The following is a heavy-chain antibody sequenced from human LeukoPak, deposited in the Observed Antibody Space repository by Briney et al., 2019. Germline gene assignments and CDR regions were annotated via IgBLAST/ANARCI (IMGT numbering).Heavy chain of an antibody. CDR2: ISYDGSNK. V-gene: IGHV3-30*18. D-gene: IGHD2-2*01. CDR1: GFTFSSYG. Sequence: PGRSLRLSCAASGFTFSSYGMHWVRQAPGKGLEWVAVISYDGSNKYYADSVKGRFTISRDNSKNTLYLQMNSLRAEDTAVYYCAEDDYPRIVPAAHGAFDYWGQGTLVTVSS. J-gene: IGHJ4*02. CDR3: AEDDYPRIVPAAHGAFDY.